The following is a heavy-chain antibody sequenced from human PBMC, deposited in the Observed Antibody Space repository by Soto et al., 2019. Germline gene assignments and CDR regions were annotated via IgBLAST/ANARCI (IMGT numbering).Heavy chain of an antibody. V-gene: IGHV1-45*02. Sequence: QMQLVQSGAEVKKTGSTVTVSCKALGNTFTYRYLHWVRQAPGQALEWMGWITPFSGDFHYAQKVQERVTITRDRSITTASMRMSSLRSEDTAMYYCASGGAGSGPFTWELPDHWGQGTLVTVSS. CDR3: ASGGAGSGPFTWELPDH. CDR2: ITPFSGDF. J-gene: IGHJ4*02. D-gene: IGHD1-26*01. CDR1: GNTFTYRY.